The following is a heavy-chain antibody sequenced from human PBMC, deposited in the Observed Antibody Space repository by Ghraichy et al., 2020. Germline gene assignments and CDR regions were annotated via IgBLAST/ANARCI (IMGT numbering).Heavy chain of an antibody. J-gene: IGHJ5*02. CDR2: IYYSGST. V-gene: IGHV4-39*01. Sequence: SETLSLTCTVSGGSISSSSYYWGWIRQPPGKGLEWIGSIYYSGSTYYNPSLKSRVTISVDTSKNQFSLKLSSVTAADTAVYYCARHEHGAADNWFDPWGQGTLVTVSS. D-gene: IGHD6-13*01. CDR3: ARHEHGAADNWFDP. CDR1: GGSISSSSYY.